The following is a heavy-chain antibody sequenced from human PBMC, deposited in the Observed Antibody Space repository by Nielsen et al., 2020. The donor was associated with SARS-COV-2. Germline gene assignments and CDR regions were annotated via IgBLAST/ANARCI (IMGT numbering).Heavy chain of an antibody. CDR3: AKSSGSGIGMDV. CDR1: GFTFSSYA. V-gene: IGHV3-23*01. Sequence: GESLKISCAASGFTFSSYAMSWVRQAPGKGLEWVSAISGSGGSTYYADSVKGRFTIPRDNSKNTLYLQMNSLRAEDTAVYYCAKSSGSGIGMDVWGQGTTVTVSS. J-gene: IGHJ6*02. D-gene: IGHD3-10*01. CDR2: ISGSGGST.